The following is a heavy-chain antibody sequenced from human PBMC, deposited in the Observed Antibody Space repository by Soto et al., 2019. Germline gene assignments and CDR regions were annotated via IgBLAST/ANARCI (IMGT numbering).Heavy chain of an antibody. CDR3: ARVSSGRSTGNYYYYYMDV. D-gene: IGHD3-10*01. V-gene: IGHV4-34*01. CDR2: INHSGST. CDR1: GGSFSGYY. J-gene: IGHJ6*03. Sequence: QVQLQQWGAGLLKPSETLSLTCAVYGGSFSGYYWSWIRQPPGKGLEWLGEINHSGSTNYNPSLKTRVTISVDTCKNQCSLKLSSVTAADTAVYYCARVSSGRSTGNYYYYYMDVWGKGTTVTVSS.